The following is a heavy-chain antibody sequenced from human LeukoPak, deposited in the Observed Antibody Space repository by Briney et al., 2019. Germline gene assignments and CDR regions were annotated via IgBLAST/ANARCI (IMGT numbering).Heavy chain of an antibody. J-gene: IGHJ4*02. D-gene: IGHD2-2*01. CDR3: ARDLYLGYCSSTSCSRGY. CDR2: IRYDGSNK. CDR1: GFTFSTYG. Sequence: GGSLRLSCAASGFTFSTYGMHWVRQAPGKGLEWVAFIRYDGSNKYYADSVKGRFTISRDNAKNTLYLQMNSLRAEDTAVYYCARDLYLGYCSSTSCSRGYWGQGTLVTVSS. V-gene: IGHV3-30*02.